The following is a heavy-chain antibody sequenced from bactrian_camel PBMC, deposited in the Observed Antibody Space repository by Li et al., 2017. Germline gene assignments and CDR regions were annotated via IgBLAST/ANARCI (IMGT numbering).Heavy chain of an antibody. J-gene: IGHJ4*01. D-gene: IGHD6*01. CDR1: PYRNC. CDR3: AAGRWYGTRWNSSPLYDY. V-gene: IGHV3S63*01. CDR2: ISAGGGTT. Sequence: HVQLVESGGGSVQAGGSLSLSCAASPYRNCMAWFRQTPEKERDGVACISAGGGTTYYADSVRGRFTIYRDNSKNTVYLHMDSLKPEDTAMYICAAGRWYGTRWNSSPLYDYWGQGTQVTVSS.